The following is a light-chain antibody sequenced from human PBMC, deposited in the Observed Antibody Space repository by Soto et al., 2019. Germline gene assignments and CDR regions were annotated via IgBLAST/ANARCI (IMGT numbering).Light chain of an antibody. J-gene: IGLJ1*01. CDR1: SSDVGSYNG. Sequence: QSALTQPPSVSGSPGQSITISCTGTSSDVGSYNGVSWYQQPPGTAPKLIIYEGSTRPSGVPDRFSGSKSGNTASLTITGLQAEDEADYYCNSYTISGTYVFRTGTKLTVL. V-gene: IGLV2-18*02. CDR3: NSYTISGTYV. CDR2: EGS.